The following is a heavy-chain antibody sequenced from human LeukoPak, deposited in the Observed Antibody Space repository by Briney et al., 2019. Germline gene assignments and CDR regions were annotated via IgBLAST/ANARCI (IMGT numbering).Heavy chain of an antibody. V-gene: IGHV3-30*18. Sequence: PGRCPRLSCAASGFTFSSYGMHWVRQAPGKGLEWVAVISYDGSNKYYADSVKGRFTISRDNSKNTLYLQMNSLRAEDTAVYYCAKGGHYDSSGYYIQIDWGQGTLVTVSS. D-gene: IGHD3-22*01. CDR2: ISYDGSNK. CDR3: AKGGHYDSSGYYIQID. J-gene: IGHJ4*02. CDR1: GFTFSSYG.